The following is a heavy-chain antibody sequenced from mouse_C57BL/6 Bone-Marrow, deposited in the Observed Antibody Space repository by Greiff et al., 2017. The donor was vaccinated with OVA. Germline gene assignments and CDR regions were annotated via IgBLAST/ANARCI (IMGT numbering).Heavy chain of an antibody. D-gene: IGHD4-1*01. J-gene: IGHJ1*03. CDR3: AREENWDWYFDD. CDR1: GFTFSDYY. Sequence: DVTLVESEGGLVQPGSSMTLSCTASGFTFSDYYMAWVRQLPEKGLEWVANINYDGSSTYYLDPLKSRFIISRDKAKTMLYLQMSSMKSEDAATYYCAREENWDWYFDDWGTGTTVTVSS. CDR2: INYDGSST. V-gene: IGHV5-16*01.